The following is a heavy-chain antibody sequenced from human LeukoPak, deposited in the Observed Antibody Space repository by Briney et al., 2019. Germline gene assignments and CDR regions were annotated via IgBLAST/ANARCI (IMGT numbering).Heavy chain of an antibody. V-gene: IGHV3-23*01. J-gene: IGHJ4*02. CDR3: AKGVGTNKGGYYFDY. Sequence: GGSLRLSCAASGFAFSSFAMSWVRQAPGKGLDWVSSISGSGGSTYYADSVKGRFTISRDSSKNTLYLQMNSLRAEDTAVYYCAKGVGTNKGGYYFDYWGQGTPVTVSS. CDR1: GFAFSSFA. CDR2: ISGSGGST. D-gene: IGHD1-26*01.